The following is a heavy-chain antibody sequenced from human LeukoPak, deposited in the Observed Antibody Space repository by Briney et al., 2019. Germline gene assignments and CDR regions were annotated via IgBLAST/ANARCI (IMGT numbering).Heavy chain of an antibody. V-gene: IGHV5-51*01. CDR2: IYPGDSDT. CDR3: ARRYYDSSGPRPIDAFDI. CDR1: GYSFSSYW. J-gene: IGHJ3*02. D-gene: IGHD3-22*01. Sequence: GEALKICWKGSGYSFSSYWSGWGRQMRGKGLGWMGIIYPGDSDTRDRPSFQGHVTISADTFISTAYLQWSSLTASDTAMYYCARRYYDSSGPRPIDAFDIWGHGTMVTVSS.